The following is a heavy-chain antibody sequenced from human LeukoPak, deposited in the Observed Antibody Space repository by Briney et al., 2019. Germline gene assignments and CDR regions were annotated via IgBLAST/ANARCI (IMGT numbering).Heavy chain of an antibody. CDR2: ISYDGSDK. D-gene: IGHD4-17*01. CDR1: GFASRSYG. V-gene: IGHV3-30*18. CDR3: AKEDSCPVTLQCYFDY. Sequence: QPGRSLRLSCAASGFASRSYGIHWVRQAPGKGLEWVALISYDGSDKFYADSVKGRFTISRDNSKNTLYLQMNSLRAEDTAVYYCAKEDSCPVTLQCYFDYWGQGTLVTVSS. J-gene: IGHJ4*02.